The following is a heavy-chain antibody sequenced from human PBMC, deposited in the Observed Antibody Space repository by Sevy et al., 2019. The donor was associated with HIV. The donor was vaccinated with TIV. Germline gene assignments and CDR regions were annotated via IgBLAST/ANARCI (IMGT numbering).Heavy chain of an antibody. V-gene: IGHV4-34*01. CDR1: GALFSGFF. CDR3: ARGRVATKGFDY. J-gene: IGHJ4*02. D-gene: IGHD2-21*01. CDR2: VDHSGVA. Sequence: SETLSLTCAVYGALFSGFFWSWIRQSPGKGLEWIGEVDHSGVANYNPSLEGRVTLAVDVSKNQVSLNVTSVTATDAAIYFCARGRVATKGFDYWGRGSLVTVSS.